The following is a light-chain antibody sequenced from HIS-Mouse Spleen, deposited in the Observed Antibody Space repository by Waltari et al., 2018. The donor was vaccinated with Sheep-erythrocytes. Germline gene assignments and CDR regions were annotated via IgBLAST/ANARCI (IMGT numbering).Light chain of an antibody. CDR3: SSYTSSSTLV. J-gene: IGLJ1*01. Sequence: QSALTQPASVSGSPGQSITISCTGTSSDVGGYNYVSWYQQHPGKDPKLMIYDVSNRPSGVSKRFSGAKSGNTASLTISGLQAEYEADYYCSSYTSSSTLVFGTGTKVTVL. CDR2: DVS. V-gene: IGLV2-14*03. CDR1: SSDVGGYNY.